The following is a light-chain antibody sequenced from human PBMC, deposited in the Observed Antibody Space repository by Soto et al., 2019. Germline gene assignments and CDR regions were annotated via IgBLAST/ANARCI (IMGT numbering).Light chain of an antibody. J-gene: IGLJ1*01. CDR1: ISDIGAYNY. V-gene: IGLV2-14*01. CDR2: GVT. Sequence: QSALTQPSSVSGSPGQSITISCTGTISDIGAYNYVSWYQQYPGKAPKLMIYGVTNRPSGVSNRFSGSKTGNTASLTISGLQAEDEADYYCFSHRSGDSHVFGTGTKVTVL. CDR3: FSHRSGDSHV.